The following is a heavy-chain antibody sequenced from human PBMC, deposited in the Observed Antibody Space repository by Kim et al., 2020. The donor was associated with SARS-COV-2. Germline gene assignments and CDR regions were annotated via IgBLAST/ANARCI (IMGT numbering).Heavy chain of an antibody. D-gene: IGHD3-3*01. CDR1: GFTFSSYG. Sequence: GGSLRLSCAASGFTFSSYGMHWVRQAPGKGLEWVAVIWYDGSNKYYADSVKGRFTISRDNSKNTLYLQMNSLRAEDTAVYYCARDEGITIFGVVSAPDYWGQGTLVTVSS. CDR2: IWYDGSNK. CDR3: ARDEGITIFGVVSAPDY. J-gene: IGHJ4*02. V-gene: IGHV3-33*01.